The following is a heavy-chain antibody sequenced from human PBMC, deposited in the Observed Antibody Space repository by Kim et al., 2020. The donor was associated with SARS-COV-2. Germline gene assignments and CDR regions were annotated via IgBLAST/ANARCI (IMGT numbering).Heavy chain of an antibody. Sequence: GGSLRLSCTASGFTFSNYWMTWVRQAPGKGLEWVATTKSDGSEKYYLDSVKGRFTITRDTAKSSLYLQMNSLRAEDTAIYYCARDPESSTFYDFWSGYYAFDHWGQGTLVTVSS. J-gene: IGHJ4*02. V-gene: IGHV3-7*01. D-gene: IGHD3-3*01. CDR2: TKSDGSEK. CDR1: GFTFSNYW. CDR3: ARDPESSTFYDFWSGYYAFDH.